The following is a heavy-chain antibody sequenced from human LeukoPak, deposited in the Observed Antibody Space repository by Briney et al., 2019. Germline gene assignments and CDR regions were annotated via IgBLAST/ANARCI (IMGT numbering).Heavy chain of an antibody. D-gene: IGHD2-21*01. V-gene: IGHV3-30-3*01. Sequence: TGGSLRLSCAASGFTFSSYAMHWVRQAPGKGLEWVAVISYDGSNKYYADSVKGRFTISRDNSKNTLYLQMNSLRAEDTAVYYCARAGGDLEAFDIWGQGTMVTVSS. CDR3: ARAGGDLEAFDI. CDR1: GFTFSSYA. J-gene: IGHJ3*02. CDR2: ISYDGSNK.